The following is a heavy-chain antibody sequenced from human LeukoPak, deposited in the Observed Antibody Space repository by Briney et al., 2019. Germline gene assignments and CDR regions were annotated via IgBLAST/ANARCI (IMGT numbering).Heavy chain of an antibody. CDR3: AREVGSGNSDRYFDY. CDR2: INSDGSST. D-gene: IGHD3-10*01. J-gene: IGHJ4*02. Sequence: GGSLRLSCVASGFTFSNYWMHWVRQAPGKGLVWVSRINSDGSSTSYADSVKGRFTISRDNAKNTLYLQMNSLRAEDTAVYYCAREVGSGNSDRYFDYWGQGTLVAVSS. V-gene: IGHV3-74*01. CDR1: GFTFSNYW.